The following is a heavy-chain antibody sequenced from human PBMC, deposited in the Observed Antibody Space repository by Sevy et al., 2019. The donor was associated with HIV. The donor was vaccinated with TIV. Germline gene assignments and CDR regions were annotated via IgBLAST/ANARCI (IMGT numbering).Heavy chain of an antibody. D-gene: IGHD2-2*01. CDR1: GYTFNNYY. Sequence: ASVKVSCKASGYTFNNYYMHCVRQAPGQVLEWMGIINPTSGSTNYAQKFQGRFTMTRDTSTSTVYMELTSLTSEDTAVYYCARDDVVIPALGYWGQGTLVTVSS. J-gene: IGHJ4*02. CDR2: INPTSGST. V-gene: IGHV1-46*02. CDR3: ARDDVVIPALGY.